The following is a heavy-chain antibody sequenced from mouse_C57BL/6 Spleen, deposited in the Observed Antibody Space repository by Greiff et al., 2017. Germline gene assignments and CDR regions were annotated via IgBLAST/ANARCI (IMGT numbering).Heavy chain of an antibody. J-gene: IGHJ3*01. CDR3: ASFYSPFAY. V-gene: IGHV5-4*03. CDR1: GFTFSSYA. D-gene: IGHD2-1*01. CDR2: ISDGGSYT. Sequence: EVKLVESGGGLVKPGGSLKLSCAASGFTFSSYAMSWVRQTPEKRLEWVATISDGGSYTYYPDNVKGRFTISRDNAKNNLYLQMSHLKSEDTAMYYCASFYSPFAYWGQGTLVTVSA.